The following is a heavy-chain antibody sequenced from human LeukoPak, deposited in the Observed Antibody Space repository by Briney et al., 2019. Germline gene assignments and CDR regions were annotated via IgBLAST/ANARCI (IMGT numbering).Heavy chain of an antibody. CDR1: GFTFSNAW. Sequence: GGSLRLSCAASGFTFSNAWMNWVRQAPGKGLEWVSTISGSGDNTHYADSVKGRFTISRDNSKNTLYLQMSSLRAEDTAVYYCVLGYYFDYWGQGTLVTVSS. D-gene: IGHD3-22*01. CDR2: ISGSGDNT. CDR3: VLGYYFDY. V-gene: IGHV3-23*01. J-gene: IGHJ4*02.